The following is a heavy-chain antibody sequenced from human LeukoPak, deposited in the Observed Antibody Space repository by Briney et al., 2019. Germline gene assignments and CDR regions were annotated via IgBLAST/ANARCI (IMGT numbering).Heavy chain of an antibody. J-gene: IGHJ6*03. CDR2: ISYDGSNK. CDR1: GFTFSSYG. CDR3: AKAKNYNYYYYYVDV. D-gene: IGHD1-7*01. Sequence: GGSLRLSCAASGFTFSSYGMHWVRQAPGKGLEWVAVISYDGSNKYYADSVKGRFTISRDNSKNTLYLQMNSLRAEDTAVYYCAKAKNYNYYYYYVDVWGKGTTVTVSS. V-gene: IGHV3-30*18.